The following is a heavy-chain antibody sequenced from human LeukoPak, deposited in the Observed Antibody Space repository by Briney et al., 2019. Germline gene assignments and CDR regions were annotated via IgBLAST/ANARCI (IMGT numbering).Heavy chain of an antibody. CDR3: ARRVAGYYAPKYYGMDV. CDR2: MNPNSGNT. D-gene: IGHD3-22*01. Sequence: ASVKVSCKASGYTLTSYDINWVRQATGQGLEWMGWMNPNSGNTGYAQKFQGRVTMTRNTSISTAYMELSSLRSEDTAVYYCARRVAGYYAPKYYGMDVWGQGTTVTVSS. CDR1: GYTLTSYD. V-gene: IGHV1-8*01. J-gene: IGHJ6*02.